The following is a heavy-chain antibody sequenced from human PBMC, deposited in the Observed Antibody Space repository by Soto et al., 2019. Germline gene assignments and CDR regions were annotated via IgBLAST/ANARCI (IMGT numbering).Heavy chain of an antibody. Sequence: PGGSLRLSCAASGFTFSSYCMHWVRQAPGEGLEWVAVISYDGSNKYYADSVKGRFTISRDNSKNTRYLQMKSLRAEDTAVYYFSKDFSVAAAEDYYFGMDVWGQGTTVNVSS. CDR3: SKDFSVAAAEDYYFGMDV. D-gene: IGHD6-13*01. J-gene: IGHJ6*02. V-gene: IGHV3-30*18. CDR2: ISYDGSNK. CDR1: GFTFSSYC.